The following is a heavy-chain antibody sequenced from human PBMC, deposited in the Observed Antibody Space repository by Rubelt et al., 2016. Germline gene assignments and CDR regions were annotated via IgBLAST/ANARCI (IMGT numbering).Heavy chain of an antibody. V-gene: IGHV4-34*01. J-gene: IGHJ3*02. Sequence: QVQLQQWGAGLLKPSETLSLTCAVYGGSFSDYYWSWIRQPPGKGLEWIGEINHSGRTNYNPSLKSRVTISVDTSKNQLSLRLTSVTAADTAVYYCATKGSLRKAFDMWGQGTMVTVSS. CDR1: GGSFSDYY. D-gene: IGHD1-26*01. CDR2: INHSGRT. CDR3: ATKGSLRKAFDM.